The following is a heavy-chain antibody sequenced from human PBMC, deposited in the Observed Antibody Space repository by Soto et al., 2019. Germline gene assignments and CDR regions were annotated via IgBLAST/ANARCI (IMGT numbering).Heavy chain of an antibody. Sequence: GGSLRLSCAASGFTFSSYAMHWVRQAPGKGLEWVAVISYDGSNKYYADSVKGRFTISRDNSKNTLYLQMNSLRAEDTAVYYCARERYCSGGSCLDYYYYGMDVWGQGTTVTVSS. J-gene: IGHJ6*02. CDR1: GFTFSSYA. CDR2: ISYDGSNK. D-gene: IGHD2-15*01. CDR3: ARERYCSGGSCLDYYYYGMDV. V-gene: IGHV3-30-3*01.